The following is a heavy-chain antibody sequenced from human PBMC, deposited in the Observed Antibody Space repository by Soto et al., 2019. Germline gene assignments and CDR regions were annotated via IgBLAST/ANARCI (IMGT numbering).Heavy chain of an antibody. Sequence: GGSLRLSCAASGFTFSSYVMTWVRQAPGRGLEWVSGISGSGDATSYTDSVKGRFTISRDNSKNTLFLQMNSLRADDTAVYYCAKAKGGSGSYVFDYWGQGTLVTVSS. CDR2: ISGSGDAT. J-gene: IGHJ4*02. V-gene: IGHV3-23*01. D-gene: IGHD3-10*01. CDR1: GFTFSSYV. CDR3: AKAKGGSGSYVFDY.